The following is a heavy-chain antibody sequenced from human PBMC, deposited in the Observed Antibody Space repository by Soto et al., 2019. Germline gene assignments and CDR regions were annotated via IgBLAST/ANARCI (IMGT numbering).Heavy chain of an antibody. CDR3: AGDSSVSTYSDY. V-gene: IGHV4-31*03. Sequence: SETLSLTCTVSGGSISSGGYYWSWIRQHPGKGLEWIGYIYYSGSTYYNPSLKSRVTISVDTSKNQFSLKLSSVTAADTAVYYWAGDSSVSTYSDYGGQGPRVPVSS. CDR2: IYYSGST. CDR1: GGSISSGGYY. D-gene: IGHD3-22*01. J-gene: IGHJ4*02.